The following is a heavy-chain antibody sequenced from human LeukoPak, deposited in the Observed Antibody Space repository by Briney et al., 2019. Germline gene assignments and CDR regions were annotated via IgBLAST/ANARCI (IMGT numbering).Heavy chain of an antibody. J-gene: IGHJ6*03. V-gene: IGHV4-4*09. D-gene: IGHD2-2*01. CDR2: IYARGST. Sequence: SESLSLTCTVSGGSLSSYYWSWIRQPPGKGLEWSGYIYARGSTNYNPSLKSRVTISVDTSKNQFSLKLSSVTAADTAVYYCARRWGYCSSTSCSTAYYYYMDVWGKGTTVTVSS. CDR1: GGSLSSYY. CDR3: ARRWGYCSSTSCSTAYYYYMDV.